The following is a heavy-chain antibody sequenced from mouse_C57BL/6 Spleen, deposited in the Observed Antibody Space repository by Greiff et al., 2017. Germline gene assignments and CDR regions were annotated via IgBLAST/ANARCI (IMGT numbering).Heavy chain of an antibody. CDR1: GFTFSSYA. J-gene: IGHJ3*01. Sequence: EVKLVESGGGLVKPGGSLKLSCAASGFTFSSYAMSWVRQTPEKRLEWVATISDGGSYTYYPDNVKGRFTISRDNAKNNLYLQMSHLKSEDTAMYYCARGVPFAYWGQGTLVTVSA. CDR2: ISDGGSYT. V-gene: IGHV5-4*03. D-gene: IGHD2-14*01. CDR3: ARGVPFAY.